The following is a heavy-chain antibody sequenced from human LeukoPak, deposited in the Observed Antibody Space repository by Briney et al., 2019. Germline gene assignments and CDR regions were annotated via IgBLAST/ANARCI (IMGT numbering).Heavy chain of an antibody. CDR2: IYSGGST. CDR3: ATVMVIGAFDI. V-gene: IGHV3-53*01. D-gene: IGHD5-18*01. CDR1: GFTVSSNY. Sequence: PGGSLRLSCAASGFTVSSNYMSWVRQAPGKGLERVSVIYSGGSTYYADSVKGRFTISRDNSKNTLYLQMNSLRAEDTAVYYCATVMVIGAFDIWGQGTMVTVSS. J-gene: IGHJ3*02.